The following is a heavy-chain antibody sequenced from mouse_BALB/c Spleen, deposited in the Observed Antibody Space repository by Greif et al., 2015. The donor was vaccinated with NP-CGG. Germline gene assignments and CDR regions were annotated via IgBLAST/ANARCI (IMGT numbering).Heavy chain of an antibody. J-gene: IGHJ1*01. V-gene: IGHV3-1*02. CDR1: GYSITSGYS. CDR2: KKYSGDT. CDR3: ARRAVITTGYFDV. D-gene: IGHD1-1*01. Sequence: EVQLQQSGPDLVKPSQSLSLTCTVTGYSITSGYSWHWIRQFPGSKLEWMGYKKYSGDTYYNPSLKSRISITRDISKNQFFLQLNSVTTEDTATYYCARRAVITTGYFDVWGAGTTVTVSS.